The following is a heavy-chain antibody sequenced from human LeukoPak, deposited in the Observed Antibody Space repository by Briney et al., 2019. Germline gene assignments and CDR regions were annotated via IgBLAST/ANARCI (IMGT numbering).Heavy chain of an antibody. CDR1: GGSISGSGYY. CDR2: IYYSGTT. J-gene: IGHJ4*02. CDR3: ARRSVTLAD. D-gene: IGHD3-3*01. V-gene: IGHV4-39*01. Sequence: SETLSLTCTVSGGSISGSGYYWGWIRQPPGQGLEWIGSIYYSGTTYYNPSLKSRVTISADTSKNQFSLKLTSVTAADTAVYYCARRSVTLADWGQGTLVTVSS.